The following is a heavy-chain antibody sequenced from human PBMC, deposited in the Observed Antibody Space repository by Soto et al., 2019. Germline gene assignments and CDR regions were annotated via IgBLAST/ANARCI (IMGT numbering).Heavy chain of an antibody. J-gene: IGHJ4*02. CDR3: ARDGDVNTGFGKDY. Sequence: GGSLRLSCAASGFTFSSYGMHWVRQAPGKGLEWVAFIWHDGGNKFYAEPVKGRFTISRDNSKNTLYLQMTSLSAGDTAMYYCARDGDVNTGFGKDYWGQGTLVTVSS. CDR2: IWHDGGNK. CDR1: GFTFSSYG. D-gene: IGHD3-16*01. V-gene: IGHV3-33*01.